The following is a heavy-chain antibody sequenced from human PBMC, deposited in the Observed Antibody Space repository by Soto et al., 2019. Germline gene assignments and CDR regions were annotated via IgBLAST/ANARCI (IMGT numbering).Heavy chain of an antibody. D-gene: IGHD6-13*01. CDR2: ISSSTRHT. CDR1: GFTFSDYY. V-gene: IGHV3-11*05. J-gene: IGHJ4*02. Sequence: QVQLVESGGGLVKPGGSLRLSCAVYGFTFSDYYMTWIRQAPGKGLEWVSYISSSTRHTNYADSVKGRFTISRDNAKNSLFRQMNSLRAEDTAVYYCARVRGAAADYFDFWGQGTLVSVSS. CDR3: ARVRGAAADYFDF.